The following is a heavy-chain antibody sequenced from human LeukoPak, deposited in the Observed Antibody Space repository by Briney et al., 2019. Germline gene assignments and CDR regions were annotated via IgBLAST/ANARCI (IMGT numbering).Heavy chain of an antibody. CDR2: INPSGGRT. Sequence: ASVKVSCKASGYTFTNYYMHWVRQAPGQGLEWMGIINPSGGRTSYAQKFQGRVPITRAPSTSTVYMDLSSLRSEDTAVYYCARRSGYDFPYYYYGMDVWGQGTTVTVSS. V-gene: IGHV1-46*01. D-gene: IGHD5-12*01. J-gene: IGHJ6*02. CDR3: ARRSGYDFPYYYYGMDV. CDR1: GYTFTNYY.